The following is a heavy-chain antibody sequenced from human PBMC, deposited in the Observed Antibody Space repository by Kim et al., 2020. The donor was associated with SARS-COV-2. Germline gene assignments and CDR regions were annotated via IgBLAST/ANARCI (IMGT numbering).Heavy chain of an antibody. CDR3: ARASRGYSSDDAFDI. J-gene: IGHJ3*02. CDR1: GGSISSYY. D-gene: IGHD5-18*01. V-gene: IGHV4-39*01. CDR2: IFYSGST. Sequence: SETLSLTCTVSGGSISSYYWSWIRQPPGKGLEWIGSIFYSGSTYYNPSLKSRVTISVDTSKNQFSLKLSSVTAADTAVYYCARASRGYSSDDAFDIWGQGTMVTVSS.